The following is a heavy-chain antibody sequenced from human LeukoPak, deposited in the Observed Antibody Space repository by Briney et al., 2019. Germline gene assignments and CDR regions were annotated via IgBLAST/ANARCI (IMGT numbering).Heavy chain of an antibody. D-gene: IGHD5-24*01. CDR2: ISAYNGNT. CDR3: ARVPNGPHVEMATNPDY. J-gene: IGHJ4*02. V-gene: IGHV1-18*01. Sequence: ASVKVSCKASGCTFTSYGISWVRQAPGQGLEWMGWISAYNGNTNYAQKLQGRVTMTTDTSTSTAYMELRSLRSDDTAVYYCARVPNGPHVEMATNPDYWGQGTLVTVSS. CDR1: GCTFTSYG.